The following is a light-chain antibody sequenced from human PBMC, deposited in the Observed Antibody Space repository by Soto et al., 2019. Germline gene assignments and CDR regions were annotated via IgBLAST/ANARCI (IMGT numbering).Light chain of an antibody. Sequence: EIVMTQSPATLSVSPGERATLSCRASQSVSSNLAWYQQKPGQAPRLLIYGASTRATGIPARFSGSGSGTEFTLTISSLQSEDFAVYYCQLYNNWPFWTFGQGTKVEIK. CDR1: QSVSSN. CDR2: GAS. J-gene: IGKJ1*01. CDR3: QLYNNWPFWT. V-gene: IGKV3-15*01.